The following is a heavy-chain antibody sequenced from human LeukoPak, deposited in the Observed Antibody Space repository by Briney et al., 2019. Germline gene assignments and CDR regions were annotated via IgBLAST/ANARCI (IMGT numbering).Heavy chain of an antibody. J-gene: IGHJ4*02. CDR1: GGSISSSSYY. V-gene: IGHV4-39*01. Sequence: PSETLSLTCTVSGGSISSSSYYWGWIRQPPGKGLEWIGSICYSGSTYYNPSLKSRVTISVDTSKNQFSLKLSSVTAADTAVYYCARQFYYDSGGSHYWGQGTLVTVSS. CDR2: ICYSGST. CDR3: ARQFYYDSGGSHY. D-gene: IGHD3-22*01.